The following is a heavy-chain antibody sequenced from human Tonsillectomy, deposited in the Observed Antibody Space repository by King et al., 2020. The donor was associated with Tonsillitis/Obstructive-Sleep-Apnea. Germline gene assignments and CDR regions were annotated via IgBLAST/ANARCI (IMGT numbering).Heavy chain of an antibody. J-gene: IGHJ5*02. D-gene: IGHD2-2*01. CDR3: ARLWSEQHIVLVPAVYNWFDP. Sequence: VQLQQWGAGLLKPSETLSLTCAVYGGSFSDYYWSWIRQPPGKGLEWIGEINHSGSTNYNPSLKSRVTMSVDTSMNQFSLNLTSVTAADPAVYFCARLWSEQHIVLVPAVYNWFDPWGQGTLVTVSS. CDR2: INHSGST. CDR1: GGSFSDYY. V-gene: IGHV4-34*01.